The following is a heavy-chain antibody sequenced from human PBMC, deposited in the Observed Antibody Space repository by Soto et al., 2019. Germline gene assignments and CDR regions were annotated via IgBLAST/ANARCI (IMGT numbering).Heavy chain of an antibody. CDR3: ARAPIPTCNYYGMDV. CDR2: IYYSGST. J-gene: IGHJ6*02. D-gene: IGHD2-21*01. CDR1: GGSVNSGGYD. V-gene: IGHV4-31*01. Sequence: SESLDLSCTFSGGSVNSGGYDWSWIRQHPGKGLEWIGDIYYSGSTYYNPSLKSLVTISIDTSTNHFSLHLSALTAADTAVYYRARAPIPTCNYYGMDVWGQGTTVTVSS.